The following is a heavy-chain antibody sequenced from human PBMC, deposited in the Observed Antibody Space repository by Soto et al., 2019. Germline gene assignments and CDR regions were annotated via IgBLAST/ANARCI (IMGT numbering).Heavy chain of an antibody. Sequence: SEALSLTCTGSGGSISSYYWSWIRQPPGKGLEWIGYIYYSGSTNYNPSLKSRVTISVDTSKSQFSLRLSSVTAADTAVYYCAREGVGTFDIWGQGTMVTVSS. CDR1: GGSISSYY. V-gene: IGHV4-59*01. J-gene: IGHJ3*02. CDR3: AREGVGTFDI. CDR2: IYYSGST. D-gene: IGHD1-1*01.